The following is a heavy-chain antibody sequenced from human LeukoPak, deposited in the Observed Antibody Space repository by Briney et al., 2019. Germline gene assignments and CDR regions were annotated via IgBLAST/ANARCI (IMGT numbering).Heavy chain of an antibody. CDR2: VYYSGST. Sequence: KTSETLSLTCTVSGGSISSYYWSWIRQPPGKGLEWIGYVYYSGSTNYNPSLKSRVTISVDTSKNQFSLEVTSVTASDTALYYCARQRDTASLGAFDIWGQGTLVTVSS. D-gene: IGHD5-18*01. CDR3: ARQRDTASLGAFDI. J-gene: IGHJ3*02. V-gene: IGHV4-59*08. CDR1: GGSISSYY.